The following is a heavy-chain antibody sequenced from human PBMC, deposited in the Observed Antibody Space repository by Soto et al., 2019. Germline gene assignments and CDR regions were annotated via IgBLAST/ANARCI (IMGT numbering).Heavy chain of an antibody. J-gene: IGHJ4*02. CDR3: ARTYCSSARCYSDY. V-gene: IGHV1-18*03. CDR2: ISAYNGNT. D-gene: IGHD2-2*01. Sequence: QVQLVQSGAEVKKPGASVKVSCKTSGYTFTSHGISWVRQAPGQGLEWMGRISAYNGNTNYAQKLQGRVTMTTDTPTSTAYMELRSLRSDDMAVYYCARTYCSSARCYSDYWGQGTLVTVSS. CDR1: GYTFTSHG.